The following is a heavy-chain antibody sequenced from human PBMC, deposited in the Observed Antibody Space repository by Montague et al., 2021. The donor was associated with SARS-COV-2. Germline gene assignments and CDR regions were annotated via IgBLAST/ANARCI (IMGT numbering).Heavy chain of an antibody. J-gene: IGHJ4*02. CDR2: INYNGRT. CDR3: ARLHGRGFVVTGFETCFDY. D-gene: IGHD2-15*01. V-gene: IGHV4-39*01. CDR1: GDPISSSSYY. Sequence: SETLSLTCTVSGDPISSSSYYWGWIRQSPGRGLEWIGSINYNGRTYYNPSLKSRVTISVDAPKDQFSLQLDSMTAADTAVYYCARLHGRGFVVTGFETCFDYWGQGSLVTVSS.